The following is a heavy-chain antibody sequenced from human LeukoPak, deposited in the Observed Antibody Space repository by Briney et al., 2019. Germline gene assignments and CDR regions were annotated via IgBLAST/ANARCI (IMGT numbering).Heavy chain of an antibody. Sequence: VSVKVSCKASGYTFTGYYMHWVRQAPGQGLEWMGWINPNSGGTNYAQKFQGRVTMTRDTSISTAYMELSRLRSDDTAVYYCARASSGYEQQWLAPDYWGQGTLVTVSS. CDR3: ARASSGYEQQWLAPDY. V-gene: IGHV1-2*02. CDR2: INPNSGGT. D-gene: IGHD5-12*01. J-gene: IGHJ4*02. CDR1: GYTFTGYY.